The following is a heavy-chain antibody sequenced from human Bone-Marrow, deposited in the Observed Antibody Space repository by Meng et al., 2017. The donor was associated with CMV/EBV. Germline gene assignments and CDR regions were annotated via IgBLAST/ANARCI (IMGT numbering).Heavy chain of an antibody. CDR2: ISWNSGSI. CDR3: ARRRLGVVLGGAFDI. V-gene: IGHV3-9*01. Sequence: SLKISCAASGFTFDDYAMHWVRQAPGKGLEWVSGISWNSGSIGYADSVKGRFTISRDNAKNSLYLQMNSLRAEDTALYHCARRRLGVVLGGAFDIWGQGTMVTVSS. J-gene: IGHJ3*02. D-gene: IGHD2-15*01. CDR1: GFTFDDYA.